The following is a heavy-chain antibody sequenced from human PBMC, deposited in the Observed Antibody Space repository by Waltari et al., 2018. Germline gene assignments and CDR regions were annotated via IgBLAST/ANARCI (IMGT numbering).Heavy chain of an antibody. J-gene: IGHJ3*02. CDR3: ARGLGYCSSNRCFDAFDI. CDR1: GGSISSYY. CDR2: IYYSGTT. Sequence: QVQLQELGPGLVKPSETLSLTCTVSGGSISSYYWAWIRQPPGKGLDWLGYIYYSGTTNDDPSLKSRVTISVDTSKNQFALKLSSVTAADTAVYYCARGLGYCSSNRCFDAFDIWGQGTMVTVSS. D-gene: IGHD2-2*01. V-gene: IGHV4-59*01.